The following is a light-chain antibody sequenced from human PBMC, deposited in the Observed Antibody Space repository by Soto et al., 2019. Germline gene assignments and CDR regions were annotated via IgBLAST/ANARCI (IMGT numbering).Light chain of an antibody. J-gene: IGLJ3*02. Sequence: HPVLTQSPSASASLGASVKLTCTLSSGHSSYAIAWHQQQPEKGPRYLMKLNSDGSHSKGDGIPDRFSGSSSGAERYLTSSSLQSEAEADYYCQTWGTGIQVFGGGTKLTVL. CDR1: SGHSSYA. CDR3: QTWGTGIQV. CDR2: LNSDGSH. V-gene: IGLV4-69*01.